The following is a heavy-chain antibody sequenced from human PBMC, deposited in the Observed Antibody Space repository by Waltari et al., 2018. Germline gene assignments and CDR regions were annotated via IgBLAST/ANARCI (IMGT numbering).Heavy chain of an antibody. CDR3: AREGPREKWLRVVDYFDY. CDR1: GYSFTSYW. Sequence: EVQLVQSGAEVKKPGESLKISCKGSGYSFTSYWIGWVRQMPGKGLEWMGIIYPGDSDTRYSPSFQGQVTISADKSISTAYLQWSSLKASDTAMYYCAREGPREKWLRVVDYFDYWGQGTLVTVSS. CDR2: IYPGDSDT. D-gene: IGHD5-12*01. V-gene: IGHV5-51*03. J-gene: IGHJ4*02.